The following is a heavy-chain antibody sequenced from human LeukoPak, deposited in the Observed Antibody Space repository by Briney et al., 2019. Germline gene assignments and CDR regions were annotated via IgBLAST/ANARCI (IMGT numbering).Heavy chain of an antibody. CDR1: GFTFSSFG. J-gene: IGHJ4*02. D-gene: IGHD1-26*01. Sequence: GGSLRLSCAASGFTFSSFGMNWVRQAPGKGLEWVAVISYDGSNKYYVDSVKGRFTISRDNSKNTLYLQMNSLRPEDTAVYRCAREHVGGIDSWGQGTLVIVSS. CDR2: ISYDGSNK. V-gene: IGHV3-30*03. CDR3: AREHVGGIDS.